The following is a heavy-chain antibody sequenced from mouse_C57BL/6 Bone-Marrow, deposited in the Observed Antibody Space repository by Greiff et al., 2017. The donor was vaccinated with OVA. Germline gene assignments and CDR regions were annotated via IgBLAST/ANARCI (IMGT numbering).Heavy chain of an antibody. CDR3: ARHYITTVVATPYAMDY. Sequence: VKLVESGAGLARPGASVKLSCKASGYTFTSYGISWVKQRTGQGLEWIGEIYPRSGNTYYNEKFKGKATLTADKSSSTAYMELRSLTSEDSAVYFCARHYITTVVATPYAMDYWGQGTSVTVSS. V-gene: IGHV1-81*01. CDR2: IYPRSGNT. CDR1: GYTFTSYG. D-gene: IGHD1-1*01. J-gene: IGHJ4*01.